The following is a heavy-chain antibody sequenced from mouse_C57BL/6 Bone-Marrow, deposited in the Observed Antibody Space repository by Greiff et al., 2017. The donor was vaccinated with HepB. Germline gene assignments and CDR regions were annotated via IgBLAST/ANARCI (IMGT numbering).Heavy chain of an antibody. D-gene: IGHD1-1*01. V-gene: IGHV5-9-1*02. Sequence: EVKLVESGEGLVKPGGSLKLSCAASGFTFSSYAMSWVRQTPEKRLEWVAYISSGGDYIYYADTVKGRFTISRDNARNTLYLQMSSLKSEDTAMYYCTREDYGSSYGAMDYWGQGTSITVSS. CDR3: TREDYGSSYGAMDY. CDR2: ISSGGDYI. CDR1: GFTFSSYA. J-gene: IGHJ4*01.